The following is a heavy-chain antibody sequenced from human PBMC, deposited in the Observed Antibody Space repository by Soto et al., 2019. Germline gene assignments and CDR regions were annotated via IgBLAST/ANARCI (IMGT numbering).Heavy chain of an antibody. CDR1: GGSLTDHY. V-gene: IGHV4-59*11. CDR3: ARGNDWKSSTFDI. Sequence: QVQLQESGPGLVKPSETLSLTCTVAGGSLTDHYWNWFRQSPGKGLHWIGYVYYSGGTNYNPSLKSRVTMSVDTSKNQFYLDLRSVTAADTAVYYCARGNDWKSSTFDIWGRGTMVSVSS. CDR2: VYYSGGT. D-gene: IGHD2-21*01. J-gene: IGHJ3*02.